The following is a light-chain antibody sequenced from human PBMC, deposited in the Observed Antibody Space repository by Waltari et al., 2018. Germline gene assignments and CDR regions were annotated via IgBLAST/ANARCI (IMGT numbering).Light chain of an antibody. CDR3: QQYGSSPYT. Sequence: IVLTQSPGTLSLSPGERATLSCRASQSVSSSYLAWYQQKPGQAPRLLIYGASTRATGIPDRFSGSGSGTDFTLTISRREPEDFAVYYCQQYGSSPYTFGQGTKVEIK. V-gene: IGKV3-20*01. CDR1: QSVSSSY. CDR2: GAS. J-gene: IGKJ2*01.